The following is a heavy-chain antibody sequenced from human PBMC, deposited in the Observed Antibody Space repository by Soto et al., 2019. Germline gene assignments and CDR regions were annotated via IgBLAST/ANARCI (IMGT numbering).Heavy chain of an antibody. J-gene: IGHJ4*02. CDR2: ISGSGGRS. CDR1: GFTFSNYA. V-gene: IGHV3-23*01. D-gene: IGHD3-16*01. Sequence: EVQLLDSGGGLVQPGGSLRLSCAASGFTFSNYAMTWVRKGPGKELEWVSGISGSGGRSYYADSVKGRFTISRDNSKSTLYLQINCLRAEDSAVYYCAKAYFVWSSEQPYYFDYWGQGTLVTVSS. CDR3: AKAYFVWSSEQPYYFDY.